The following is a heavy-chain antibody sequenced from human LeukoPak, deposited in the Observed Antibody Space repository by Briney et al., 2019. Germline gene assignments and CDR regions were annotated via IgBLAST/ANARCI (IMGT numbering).Heavy chain of an antibody. CDR2: IKQDGDEK. Sequence: PGGSLRLSCAASGFTLSAYWMSWVRQAPGKGLEWVADIKQDGDEKNYVDSVKGRFTISRDNAKNSLYVQMNSLRAEDTAVYYCARAGYTYGTLYFWGQGTLVTVSS. D-gene: IGHD5-18*01. J-gene: IGHJ4*02. V-gene: IGHV3-7*01. CDR1: GFTLSAYW. CDR3: ARAGYTYGTLYF.